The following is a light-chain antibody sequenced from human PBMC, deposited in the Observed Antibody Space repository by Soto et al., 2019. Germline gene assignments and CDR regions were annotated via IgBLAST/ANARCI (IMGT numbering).Light chain of an antibody. J-gene: IGLJ2*01. CDR3: SSYAGSNKV. V-gene: IGLV2-11*01. CDR1: SIDVGGSNY. CDR2: DVS. Sequence: QSALTQPRSVSGSPGQSVTISCTGPSIDVGGSNYVSWYQQHPGKAPKLMIYDVSERPSGVPDRFSGSKSGNTASLTVSGLQAEDEADYYCSSYAGSNKVFGGGTKLTVL.